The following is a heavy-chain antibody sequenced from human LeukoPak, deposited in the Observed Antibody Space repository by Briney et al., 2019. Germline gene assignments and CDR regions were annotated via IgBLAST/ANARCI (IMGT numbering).Heavy chain of an antibody. D-gene: IGHD6-19*01. J-gene: IGHJ4*02. CDR3: AREGEYSSGWYPYFDY. Sequence: ASVKVSCKASGYTFTGYYMHWVRQAPGQGLEWMGRINPNSGGTNYAQKFQGRVTITRDTSASTAYMELSSLRSEDTAVYYCAREGEYSSGWYPYFDYRGQGTLVTVSS. V-gene: IGHV1-2*06. CDR1: GYTFTGYY. CDR2: INPNSGGT.